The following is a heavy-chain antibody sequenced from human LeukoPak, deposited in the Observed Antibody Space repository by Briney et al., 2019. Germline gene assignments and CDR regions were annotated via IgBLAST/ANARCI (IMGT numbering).Heavy chain of an antibody. D-gene: IGHD3-22*01. CDR2: INPNSGGT. Sequence: ASVKVSCKASGCTFTGYYMHWVRQAPGQGLEWMGWINPNSGGTNYAQKFQGRVTMTRDTSISTAYMELSRLRSDDTAVYYCARDYDSSGYYPHYFDYWGQGTLVTVSS. V-gene: IGHV1-2*02. CDR1: GCTFTGYY. CDR3: ARDYDSSGYYPHYFDY. J-gene: IGHJ4*02.